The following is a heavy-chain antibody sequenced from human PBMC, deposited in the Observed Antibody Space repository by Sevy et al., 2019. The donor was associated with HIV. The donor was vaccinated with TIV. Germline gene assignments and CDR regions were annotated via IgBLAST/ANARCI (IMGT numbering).Heavy chain of an antibody. CDR3: ARDGGCSSTSCLLYFDS. V-gene: IGHV3-21*06. CDR2: IGGRSSYI. Sequence: GGSLRLSCAASGFTFSDYYMNWVRQAPGKGLEWVSSIGGRSSYIHYADSVRGRLTISRDNAKNSLYLQMNSLRADDTAVYFCARDGGCSSTSCLLYFDSWGQGALVTVSS. CDR1: GFTFSDYY. D-gene: IGHD2-2*01. J-gene: IGHJ4*02.